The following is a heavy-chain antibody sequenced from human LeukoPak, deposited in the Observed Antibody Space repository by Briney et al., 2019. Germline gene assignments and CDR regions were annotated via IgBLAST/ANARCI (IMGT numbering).Heavy chain of an antibody. V-gene: IGHV4-31*03. CDR3: ARVSLKYQPFDY. CDR2: IYYSGST. CDR1: GGSISSGGYY. Sequence: SQTLSLTCTVSGGSISSGGYYWSWIRQHPGKGLEWIGYIYYSGSTYYNPSLKSRVTISVDTSKNQFSLKLSSVTAADTAVYYCARVSLKYQPFDYWGQGTLVTVSS. J-gene: IGHJ4*02. D-gene: IGHD2-2*01.